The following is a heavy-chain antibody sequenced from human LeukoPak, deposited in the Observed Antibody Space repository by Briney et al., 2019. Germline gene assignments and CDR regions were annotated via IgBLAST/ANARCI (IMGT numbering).Heavy chain of an antibody. V-gene: IGHV1-46*01. Sequence: ASVKVSCKASGYTFTSYYMHWVRQAPGQGLEWMGIINPSGGSTSYAQKFQGRVTMTRDMSTSAVYMELSSLRSEDTAVYYCATGYYDSSGYYFIIAFDIWGQGTMVTVPS. CDR3: ATGYYDSSGYYFIIAFDI. CDR1: GYTFTSYY. CDR2: INPSGGST. J-gene: IGHJ3*02. D-gene: IGHD3-22*01.